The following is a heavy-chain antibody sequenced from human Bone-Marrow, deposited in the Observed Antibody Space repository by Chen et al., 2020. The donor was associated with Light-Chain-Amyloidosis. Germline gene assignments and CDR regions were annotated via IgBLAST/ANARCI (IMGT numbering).Heavy chain of an antibody. Sequence: EAQLVESGGGLVQPGGSLRLSCAASGFSLRSYWMHWVRQVPGKGLVWVSRINGEGGWTNYAGSVKGRVTISKDNAKNTLYLQMNYLSAEDTAVYYCAREKITGPRQSDALDIWGQGTMVTVSS. V-gene: IGHV3-74*01. J-gene: IGHJ3*02. CDR1: GFSLRSYW. CDR3: AREKITGPRQSDALDI. CDR2: INGEGGWT. D-gene: IGHD1-20*01.